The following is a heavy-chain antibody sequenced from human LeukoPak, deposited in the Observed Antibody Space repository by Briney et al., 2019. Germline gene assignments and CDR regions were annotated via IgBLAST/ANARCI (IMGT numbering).Heavy chain of an antibody. CDR1: GGSISSYY. CDR2: IYYSGST. D-gene: IGHD4-17*01. Sequence: PSETLSLTCTVSGGSISSYYWSWIRQPPGKGLEWIGYIYYSGSTNYNASLKSRVTISINTSKNQFSLKLSSVTAADTAVYYCARDLGYGEFDYWGQGTLVTVSS. J-gene: IGHJ4*02. V-gene: IGHV4-59*12. CDR3: ARDLGYGEFDY.